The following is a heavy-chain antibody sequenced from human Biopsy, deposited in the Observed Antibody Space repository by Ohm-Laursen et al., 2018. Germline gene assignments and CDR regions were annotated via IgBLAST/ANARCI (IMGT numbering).Heavy chain of an antibody. CDR2: ISYDQITK. D-gene: IGHD5/OR15-5a*01. J-gene: IGHJ6*02. CDR3: AKDLSVYYYYGIDV. Sequence: SLRLSCAAPGFTFRTYGMHWVRLAPGKGLEWVAVISYDQITKHYADSVRGRFTISRDNTKNTLYLQVNSLRAEDTAVYYCAKDLSVYYYYGIDVWGQGTTVTVSS. CDR1: GFTFRTYG. V-gene: IGHV3-30*18.